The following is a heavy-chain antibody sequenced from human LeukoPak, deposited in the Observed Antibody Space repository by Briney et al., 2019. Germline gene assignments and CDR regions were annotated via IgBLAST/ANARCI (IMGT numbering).Heavy chain of an antibody. J-gene: IGHJ4*02. CDR2: INPNSGGT. CDR3: ARSGVGATPLDY. Sequence: ASVKVSCKASGYTFTGNYMHWVRQAPGQGLEWMGWINPNSGGTNYAQKFQGRVTMTRDTSISTAYMELSRLRSDDTAVYYCARSGVGATPLDYWGQGTLVTVSS. D-gene: IGHD1-26*01. CDR1: GYTFTGNY. V-gene: IGHV1-2*02.